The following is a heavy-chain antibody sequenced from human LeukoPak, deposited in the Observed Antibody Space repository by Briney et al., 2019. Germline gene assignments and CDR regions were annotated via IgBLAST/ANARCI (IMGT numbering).Heavy chain of an antibody. CDR1: GGSISSHY. Sequence: SETLSLTCTVSGGSISSHYWSWIRQPPGKGLEWIGYIFYSGGTSYNPSLMRRVTISVDTSNKQVSLKLSSVTAADTAVYYCARVVVQGAFDIWGQGTIVTVSS. V-gene: IGHV4-59*11. CDR2: IFYSGGT. D-gene: IGHD2-2*01. CDR3: ARVVVQGAFDI. J-gene: IGHJ3*02.